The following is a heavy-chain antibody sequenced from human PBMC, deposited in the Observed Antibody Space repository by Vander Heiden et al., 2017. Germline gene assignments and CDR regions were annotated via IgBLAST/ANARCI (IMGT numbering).Heavy chain of an antibody. J-gene: IGHJ6*02. CDR3: TRQRDGYNYGYYYYYGMDV. V-gene: IGHV3-73*01. D-gene: IGHD5-12*01. CDR2: IRSKANSYAT. CDR1: GFHFSGLA. Sequence: EVQLVESGGGLVQPGGSLNLSCADSGFHFSGLAMDGVRQASGGGLEWVGRIRSKANSYATAYAASVKGRFTISRDDSKNTAYLQMNSLKTEDTAVYYCTRQRDGYNYGYYYYYGMDVWGQGTTVTVSS.